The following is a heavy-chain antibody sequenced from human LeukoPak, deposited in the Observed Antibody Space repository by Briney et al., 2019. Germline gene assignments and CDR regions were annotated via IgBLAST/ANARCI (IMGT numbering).Heavy chain of an antibody. CDR1: GYSFTSYW. D-gene: IGHD6-13*01. J-gene: IGHJ4*02. Sequence: GESLKISCKGSGYSFTSYWIGWVRQMPGKGLEWMGIVYPGDSDTRYSPSFQGQVTISADKSISTAYLQWSSLKASDTAMYYCARLISDSSSWYGTTYYFDYWGQGTLVTVSS. CDR2: VYPGDSDT. V-gene: IGHV5-51*01. CDR3: ARLISDSSSWYGTTYYFDY.